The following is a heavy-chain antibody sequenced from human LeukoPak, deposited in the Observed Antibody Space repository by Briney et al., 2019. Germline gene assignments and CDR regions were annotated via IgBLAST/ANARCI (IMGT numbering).Heavy chain of an antibody. Sequence: QPGRSLRLSCAASGFTFSNNGIHSVRQAPGKGLEWVAVISYGGSDKYYADSVKGRFTMSRDNSKNTLYLQMTSLRAEDTAVYYCAKSSFTGWYLLGDAFDIWGQGTMVTVSS. D-gene: IGHD6-19*01. V-gene: IGHV3-30*18. CDR1: GFTFSNNG. J-gene: IGHJ3*02. CDR2: ISYGGSDK. CDR3: AKSSFTGWYLLGDAFDI.